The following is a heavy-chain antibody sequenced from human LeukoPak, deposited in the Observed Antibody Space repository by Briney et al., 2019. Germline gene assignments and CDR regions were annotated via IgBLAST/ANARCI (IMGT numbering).Heavy chain of an antibody. CDR2: IYYSGST. D-gene: IGHD3-16*01. V-gene: IGHV4-39*01. Sequence: SETLSLTCTVSGGSISSSSSYWGWIRQPPGKGLEWIGSIYYSGSTYYHPSLKSRVTISVDTSKNQFSLRLSSVTAADTAVYYCARPWGSPYAFDIWGQGTMVTVSS. CDR1: GGSISSSSSY. CDR3: ARPWGSPYAFDI. J-gene: IGHJ3*02.